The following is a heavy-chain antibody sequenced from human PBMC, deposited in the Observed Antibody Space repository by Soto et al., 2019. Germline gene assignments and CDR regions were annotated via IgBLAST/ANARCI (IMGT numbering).Heavy chain of an antibody. CDR3: ARDYSDSNGYYYFDY. CDR2: IYHSGST. V-gene: IGHV4-38-2*02. Sequence: SENLSLTCAVSDYSISSGYYWGWIRQPPGKGLEWIGSIYHSGSTYYSPSLQSRVTISVDTSRNQFSLRLSSVTAADTAVYYCARDYSDSNGYYYFDYWGQGSLVTVS. D-gene: IGHD3-22*01. CDR1: DYSISSGYY. J-gene: IGHJ4*02.